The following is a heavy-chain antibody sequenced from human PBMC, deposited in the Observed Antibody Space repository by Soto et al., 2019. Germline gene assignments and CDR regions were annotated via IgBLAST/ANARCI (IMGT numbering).Heavy chain of an antibody. D-gene: IGHD3-9*01. CDR1: GGSISSYY. CDR2: IYYSGST. V-gene: IGHV4-59*08. J-gene: IGHJ4*02. Sequence: SETLSLTCTVSGGSISSYYWSWIRQPPGKGLEWIGYIYYSGSTNYNPSLKSRVTISVDTSKNQFSLKLSSVTAADTAVYYCARQSGTYYDILTGYSYFDYWGQGTLVTVSS. CDR3: ARQSGTYYDILTGYSYFDY.